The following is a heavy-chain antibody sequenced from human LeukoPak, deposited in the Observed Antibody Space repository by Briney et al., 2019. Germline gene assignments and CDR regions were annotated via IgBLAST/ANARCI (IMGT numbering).Heavy chain of an antibody. CDR2: ISAYNGNT. J-gene: IGHJ5*02. D-gene: IGHD3-10*01. Sequence: ASVKVSCKASGYTFTSYGISWVRQAPGHGLEWMGWISAYNGNTNYAQKLQGRVTMTTDTSTSTAYMELRSLRSDDTAVYYCARDPYGSGSPNWFDPWGQGTLVTVSS. CDR3: ARDPYGSGSPNWFDP. V-gene: IGHV1-18*01. CDR1: GYTFTSYG.